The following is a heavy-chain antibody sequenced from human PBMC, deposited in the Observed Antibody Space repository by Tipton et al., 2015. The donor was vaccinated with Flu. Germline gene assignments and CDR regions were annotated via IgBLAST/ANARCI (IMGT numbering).Heavy chain of an antibody. Sequence: TLSLTCNVSGGSLSGYYWSWIRQPPGKGLEWIAYISNSGSSNYNPSLKSRITVSVDTSKNQFSLILSSVTAADTAVYYCARSSRGWYRAMFDWGQGTLVTVSS. CDR3: ARSSRGWYRAMFD. V-gene: IGHV4-59*01. J-gene: IGHJ4*02. D-gene: IGHD6-19*01. CDR2: ISNSGSS. CDR1: GGSLSGYY.